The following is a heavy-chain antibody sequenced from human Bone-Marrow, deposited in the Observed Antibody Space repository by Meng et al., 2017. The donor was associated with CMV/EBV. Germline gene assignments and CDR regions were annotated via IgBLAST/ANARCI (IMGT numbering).Heavy chain of an antibody. J-gene: IGHJ4*02. Sequence: GSLRLSCIVSGDSVVNEHYWWGWIRQSPGKGLEWIGTFNYGGTTFYNPSLERRVSTSVAPSMNQFSLKLTSVTAADTAFYYCAKRAVGPTTDYFNSWGQGTLVTVSS. CDR2: FNYGGTT. CDR3: AKRAVGPTTDYFNS. V-gene: IGHV4-39*01. CDR1: GDSVVNEHYW. D-gene: IGHD1-26*01.